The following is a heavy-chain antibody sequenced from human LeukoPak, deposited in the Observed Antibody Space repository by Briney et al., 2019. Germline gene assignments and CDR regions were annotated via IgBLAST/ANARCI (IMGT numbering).Heavy chain of an antibody. CDR2: ISYDGSNK. V-gene: IGHV3-30-3*01. J-gene: IGHJ6*02. Sequence: PGRSLRLSCAASGFTFSSYDMHWVRQAPGKGLEWVAIISYDGSNKYYADSMKGRFTISRDNSKNTLYLQMNSLKTDDTAVYFCARETTWSGYYTRYFYYGMDVWGQGTTVTVSS. D-gene: IGHD3-3*01. CDR3: ARETTWSGYYTRYFYYGMDV. CDR1: GFTFSSYD.